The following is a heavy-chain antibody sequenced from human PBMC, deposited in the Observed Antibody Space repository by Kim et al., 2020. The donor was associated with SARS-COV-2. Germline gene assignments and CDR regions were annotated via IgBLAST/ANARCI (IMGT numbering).Heavy chain of an antibody. CDR1: GGSISSSSYY. V-gene: IGHV4-39*07. CDR2: IYYSGST. J-gene: IGHJ3*02. Sequence: SETLSLTCTVSGGSISSSSYYWGWIRQPPGKGLEWIGSIYYSGSTYYNPSLKSRVTISVDTSKNQFSLKLSSVTAADTAVYYCARDPRIAARPFRAFDIWGQGTMVTVSS. CDR3: ARDPRIAARPFRAFDI. D-gene: IGHD6-6*01.